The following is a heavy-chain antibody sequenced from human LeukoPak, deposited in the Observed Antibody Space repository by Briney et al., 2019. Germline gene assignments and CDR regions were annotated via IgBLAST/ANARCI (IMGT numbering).Heavy chain of an antibody. V-gene: IGHV3-33*01. CDR3: ARGYNYDSSGYSQPFDY. Sequence: GGSLRLSCAASGFTFSSYGMHWVRQAPGKGLGWVAVIWYDGSNKYYADSVKGRFTISRDNSKNTLYLQMNSLRAEDTAVYYCARGYNYDSSGYSQPFDYWGQGTLVTVSS. J-gene: IGHJ4*02. CDR1: GFTFSSYG. D-gene: IGHD3-22*01. CDR2: IWYDGSNK.